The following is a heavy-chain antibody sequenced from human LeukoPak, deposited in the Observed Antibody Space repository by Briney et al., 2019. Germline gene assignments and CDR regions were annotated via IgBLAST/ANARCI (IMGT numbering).Heavy chain of an antibody. D-gene: IGHD3-10*01. CDR3: AKVPYYYGSGTWLNVDY. J-gene: IGHJ4*02. CDR2: ISGSGGST. CDR1: GFTVSSNY. Sequence: PGGSLRLSCAASGFTVSSNYMSWVRQAPGKGLEWVSVISGSGGSTYYADSVKGRFTISRDNSKNTLYLQMNSLRAEDTAVYYCAKVPYYYGSGTWLNVDYWGQGTLVTVSS. V-gene: IGHV3-23*01.